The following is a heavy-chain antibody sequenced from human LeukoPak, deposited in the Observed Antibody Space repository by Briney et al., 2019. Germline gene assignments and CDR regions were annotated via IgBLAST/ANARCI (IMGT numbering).Heavy chain of an antibody. CDR2: ISHSGIT. V-gene: IGHV4-39*07. CDR3: ARKHYDSLDPDAFHI. CDR1: GGSISSSTYY. D-gene: IGHD3-16*01. Sequence: SETLSLTCTVSGGSISSSTYYWGWIRQPPGKGLEWIGSISHSGITYHNPSLKSRVTISVDTSKNQFSLKLSSVTAADTAVYYCARKHYDSLDPDAFHIWGQGAVVTVSS. J-gene: IGHJ3*02.